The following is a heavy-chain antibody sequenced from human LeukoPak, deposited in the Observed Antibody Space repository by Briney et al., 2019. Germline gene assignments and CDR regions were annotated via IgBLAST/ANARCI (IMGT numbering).Heavy chain of an antibody. D-gene: IGHD3-3*01. V-gene: IGHV1-2*02. CDR1: GYTFTSYY. CDR3: ARGGFLGWLFDY. J-gene: IGHJ4*02. Sequence: ASVKVSCKASGYTFTSYYIHWVRQAPGQGIEWMGWINPNSGGTNYAQKFQGGVTMTRDTSISTAYMELSRLRSDDTAVYYCARGGFLGWLFDYWGQGTLVTVSS. CDR2: INPNSGGT.